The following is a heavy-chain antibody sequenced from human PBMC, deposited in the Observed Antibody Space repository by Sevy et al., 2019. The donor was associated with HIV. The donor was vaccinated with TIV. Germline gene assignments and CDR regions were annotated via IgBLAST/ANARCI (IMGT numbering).Heavy chain of an antibody. V-gene: IGHV3-21*01. D-gene: IGHD3-10*01. CDR2: ISSSSSYI. J-gene: IGHJ6*02. CDR3: ARDGYDVLLWFGELTPLGYYYYGMDV. Sequence: GSLRLSCAASGFTFSSYSMNWVRQAPGKGLEWVSSISSSSSYIYYADSVKGRFTISRDNAKNSLYLQMNSLRAEDTAVYYCARDGYDVLLWFGELTPLGYYYYGMDVWGQGTTVTVSS. CDR1: GFTFSSYS.